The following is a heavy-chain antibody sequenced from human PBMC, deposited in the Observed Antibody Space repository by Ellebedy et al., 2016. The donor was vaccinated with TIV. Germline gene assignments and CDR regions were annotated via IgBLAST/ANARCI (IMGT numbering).Heavy chain of an antibody. J-gene: IGHJ4*02. CDR1: GFTFSTYW. V-gene: IGHV3-7*01. Sequence: GESLKISXAASGFTFSTYWMHWVRQPPGKGLEWVANIKQDGSVKYYVDSVKGRFTISRDNAKNSLFLQMNSLRAEDTAVYYCARDKLQNAVAGSNFDYWGQGALVTVSS. CDR2: IKQDGSVK. CDR3: ARDKLQNAVAGSNFDY. D-gene: IGHD6-19*01.